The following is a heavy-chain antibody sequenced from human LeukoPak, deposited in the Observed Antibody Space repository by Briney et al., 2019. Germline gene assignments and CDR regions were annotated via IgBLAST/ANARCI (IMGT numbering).Heavy chain of an antibody. CDR1: GGSFSGYY. J-gene: IGHJ6*02. V-gene: IGHV4-59*01. CDR2: IYYSGST. Sequence: SETLSLTCAVYGGSFSGYYWSWIRQPPGKGLEWIGYIYYSGSTNYNPSLKSRVTISVDTSKNQFSLKLSSVTAADTAVYYCARGRRSMDVWGQGTTVTVSS. CDR3: ARGRRSMDV.